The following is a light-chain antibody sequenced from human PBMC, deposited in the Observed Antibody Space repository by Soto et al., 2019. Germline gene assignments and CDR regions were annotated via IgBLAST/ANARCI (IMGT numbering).Light chain of an antibody. CDR1: TSDIGAYNY. CDR2: EVT. CDR3: NSYTTLSNRV. V-gene: IGLV2-14*01. Sequence: QSALTQPASVSGSPRQSITISCTGTTSDIGAYNYVSWYQQHPGKAPKLLIYEVTNRPSGVSDRFSGSKSGNTASLTISGLQAEDEANYYCNSYTTLSNRVFGTGTKVTV. J-gene: IGLJ1*01.